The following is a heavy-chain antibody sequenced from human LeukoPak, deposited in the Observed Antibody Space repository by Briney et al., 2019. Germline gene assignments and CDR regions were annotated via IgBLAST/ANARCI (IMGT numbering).Heavy chain of an antibody. CDR3: ARDRYDSSGYNYWCFDL. J-gene: IGHJ2*01. D-gene: IGHD3-22*01. CDR2: IYTSGST. Sequence: SQTLSLTCAVSGGSISSYYWSWIRQPAGKGLEWIGRIYTSGSTNYNPSLKSRVTMSVDTSKNQFSLKLSSVTAADTAVYYCARDRYDSSGYNYWCFDLWGRGTLVTVSS. V-gene: IGHV4-4*07. CDR1: GGSISSYY.